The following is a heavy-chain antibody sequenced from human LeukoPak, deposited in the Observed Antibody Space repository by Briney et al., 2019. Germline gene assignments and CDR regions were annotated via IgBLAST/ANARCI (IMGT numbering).Heavy chain of an antibody. D-gene: IGHD1-26*01. CDR1: GGTFSSYA. J-gene: IGHJ4*02. V-gene: IGHV1-69*13. CDR3: ARDSGSPSTDGATFDY. Sequence: SVKVSCKASGGTFSSYAISWVRQAPGQGLEWMGGIIPIFGTANYAQKFQGRVTITADESTSTAYMELSSLRSEDTAVYYCARDSGSPSTDGATFDYWGQGTLVIVSS. CDR2: IIPIFGTA.